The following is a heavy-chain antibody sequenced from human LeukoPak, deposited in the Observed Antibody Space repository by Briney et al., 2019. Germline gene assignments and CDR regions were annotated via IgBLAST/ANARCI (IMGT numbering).Heavy chain of an antibody. CDR1: GGSFSGYY. CDR3: ASLGYCTNGVCPNYYYYYGMDV. Sequence: SETLSLTCAVYGGSFSGYYWSWIRQPPGEGLEWIGEINHSGSTNYNPSLKSRVTISVDTSKSQFSLKLSSVTAADTAVYYCASLGYCTNGVCPNYYYYYGMDVCGQGTTVTVSS. D-gene: IGHD2-8*01. CDR2: INHSGST. V-gene: IGHV4-34*01. J-gene: IGHJ6*02.